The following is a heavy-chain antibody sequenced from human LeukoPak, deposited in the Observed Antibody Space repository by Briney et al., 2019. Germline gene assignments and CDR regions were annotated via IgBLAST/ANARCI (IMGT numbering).Heavy chain of an antibody. CDR2: IYYSGST. CDR1: GGSISSSTYY. CDR3: ARQGPRTGSYNIPFDY. D-gene: IGHD3-10*01. Sequence: PSETLSLTCTVSGGSISSSTYYWGGIRQSPGKGLEWIGSIYYSGSTYYNPSLKSRVTISVDTSKNQFSLKLSSVTAADTGVYYCARQGPRTGSYNIPFDYWGQGTLVTVSS. J-gene: IGHJ4*02. V-gene: IGHV4-39*01.